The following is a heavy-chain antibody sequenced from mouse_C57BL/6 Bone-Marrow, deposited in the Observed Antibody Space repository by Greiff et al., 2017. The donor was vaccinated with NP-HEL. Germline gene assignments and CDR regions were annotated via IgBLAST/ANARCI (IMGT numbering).Heavy chain of an antibody. J-gene: IGHJ2*01. V-gene: IGHV1-82*01. D-gene: IGHD1-1*01. CDR2: IYPGDGDT. CDR3: ASDGTTGRDY. CDR1: GYAFSSSW. Sequence: VQLQQSGPELVKPGASVKISCKASGYAFSSSWMNWVKQRPGKGLEWIGRIYPGDGDTNYNGKFKGKATLTADKSSSTAYMQLSSLTSEDSAVYFCASDGTTGRDYRGQGTTLTVSS.